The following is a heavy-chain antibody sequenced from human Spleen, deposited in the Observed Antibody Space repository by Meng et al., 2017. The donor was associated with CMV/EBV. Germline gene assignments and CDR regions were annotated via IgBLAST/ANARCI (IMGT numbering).Heavy chain of an antibody. CDR3: ARDPPRLLAVAGTLGY. V-gene: IGHV3-30*02. J-gene: IGHJ4*02. CDR1: GFTFSSYG. Sequence: GESLKISCAASGFTFSSYGMHWVRQAPGKGLEWVAFIRYDGSNKYYADSVKGRFTISRDNSKNTLYLQMNSLRAEDTAVYYCARDPPRLLAVAGTLGYWGQGTLVTVSS. D-gene: IGHD6-19*01. CDR2: IRYDGSNK.